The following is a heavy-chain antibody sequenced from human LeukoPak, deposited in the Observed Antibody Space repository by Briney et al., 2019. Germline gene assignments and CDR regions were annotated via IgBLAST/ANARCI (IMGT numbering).Heavy chain of an antibody. V-gene: IGHV1-2*02. CDR3: ARGRYYYDSSGYYHFDY. CDR1: GYTFTGYY. CDR2: INPNSGGT. Sequence: GASVKVSCKASGYTFTGYYMHWVRQAPGRGLEWMGWINPNSGGTNYAQKFQGRVTMTRDTSISTAYMELSRLRSDDTAVYYCARGRYYYDSSGYYHFDYWGQGTLVTVSS. J-gene: IGHJ4*02. D-gene: IGHD3-22*01.